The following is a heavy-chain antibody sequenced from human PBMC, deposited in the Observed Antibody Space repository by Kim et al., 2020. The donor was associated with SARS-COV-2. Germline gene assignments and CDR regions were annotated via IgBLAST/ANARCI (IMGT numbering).Heavy chain of an antibody. V-gene: IGHV3-30*02. CDR3: ATSGSGSYYYYGMDV. Sequence: ADAGKVRFTISRDNSKNPLYLQMNSLRAEDTAVYYCATSGSGSYYYYGMDVWGQGTTVTVSS. J-gene: IGHJ6*02. D-gene: IGHD3-10*01.